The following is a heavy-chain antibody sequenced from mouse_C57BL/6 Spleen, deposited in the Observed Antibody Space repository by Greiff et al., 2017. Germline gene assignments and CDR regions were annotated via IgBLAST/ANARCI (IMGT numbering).Heavy chain of an antibody. CDR3: TGGTGSFDY. V-gene: IGHV6-3*01. J-gene: IGHJ2*01. CDR2: IRLKSDNYAT. CDR1: GFTFSNYW. Sequence: EVKLEESGGGLVQPGGSMKLSCVASGFTFSNYWMNWVRQSPEKGLEWVAQIRLKSDNYATHSAESVKGRFTISRDDSKSSVYLQMNNLRAEDTGIYYCTGGTGSFDYWGQGTTLTVSS. D-gene: IGHD4-1*01.